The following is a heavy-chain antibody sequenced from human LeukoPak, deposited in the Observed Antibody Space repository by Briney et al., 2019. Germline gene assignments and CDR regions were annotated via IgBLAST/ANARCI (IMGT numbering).Heavy chain of an antibody. V-gene: IGHV3-7*01. J-gene: IGHJ4*02. CDR2: IKYDGSAK. D-gene: IGHD1-26*01. CDR1: GFTLSSYW. CDR3: ARDLFSGSYQEDF. Sequence: PGGSLRLSCAASGFTLSSYWMSWVRQAPGKGLEWVANIKYDGSAKYYVDSVKGRFTISRDDAKNSLYLEMNSPRAEDTAVYYCARDLFSGSYQEDFWGQGALVTVSS.